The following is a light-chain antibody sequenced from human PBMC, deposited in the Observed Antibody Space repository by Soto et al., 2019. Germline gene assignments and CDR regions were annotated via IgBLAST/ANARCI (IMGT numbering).Light chain of an antibody. CDR1: QSVSRDY. CDR3: QHYGNSPPSVT. J-gene: IGKJ3*01. V-gene: IGKV3-20*01. CDR2: GAS. Sequence: EIVLTQSPDTLSLSPGERATLSCRASQSVSRDYLVWYQQKPGQAPRLLIYGASSRATGIPDRFSGSGSGTEFTLTISRLEPEDFAVYYCQHYGNSPPSVTFGPGTKVDI.